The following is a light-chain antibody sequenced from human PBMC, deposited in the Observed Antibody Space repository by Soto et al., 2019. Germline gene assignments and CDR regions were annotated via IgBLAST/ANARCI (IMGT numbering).Light chain of an antibody. V-gene: IGLV1-40*01. CDR3: QSYDRSLSAWL. CDR2: ANT. J-gene: IGLJ2*01. Sequence: QSALTQPPSVSGAPGQRVTISCTGSSSNVGAGFDVHWYQQLPGTAPKLLIYANTNRPSGVPDRFSGSKSDTSASLAIIGLQAEDEAYYYCQSYDRSLSAWLFGGGTNLTVL. CDR1: SSNVGAGFD.